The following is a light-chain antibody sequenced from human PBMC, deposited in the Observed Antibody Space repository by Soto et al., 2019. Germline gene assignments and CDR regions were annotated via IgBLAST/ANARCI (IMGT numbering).Light chain of an antibody. V-gene: IGKV3-15*01. CDR1: QSVFTN. CDR2: GAS. CDR3: QQYNNWPYT. Sequence: EIVMTQSPATLSVSPGERVTLSCRASQSVFTNLAWSQHKPGQAPRLLIYGASTRATGIPARFSGSGSGTEFTLTISSLQSEDFAVYYWQQYNNWPYTFGQGTKLEIK. J-gene: IGKJ2*01.